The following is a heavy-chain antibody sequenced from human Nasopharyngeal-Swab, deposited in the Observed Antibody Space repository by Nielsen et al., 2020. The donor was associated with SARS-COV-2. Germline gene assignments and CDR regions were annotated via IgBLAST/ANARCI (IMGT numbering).Heavy chain of an antibody. J-gene: IGHJ6*02. Sequence: ASVKVSCKASGYTFTSYDINWVRQATGQGLEWMGWMNPNSGNTGYAQKFQGRVTMTRNTSISTAYMELSSLRSEDTAVYYCARVGQLTTVTTSSYYYYGMDVWGQGTTVTVSS. CDR2: MNPNSGNT. CDR1: GYTFTSYD. V-gene: IGHV1-8*01. CDR3: ARVGQLTTVTTSSYYYYGMDV. D-gene: IGHD4-17*01.